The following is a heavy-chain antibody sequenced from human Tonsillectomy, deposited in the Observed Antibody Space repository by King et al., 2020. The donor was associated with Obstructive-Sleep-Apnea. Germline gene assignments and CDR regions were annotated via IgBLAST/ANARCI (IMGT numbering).Heavy chain of an antibody. V-gene: IGHV3-23*04. J-gene: IGHJ4*02. Sequence: VQLVESGGGLVQPGGSLRLSCAASGFTFSSHAMSWVRQAPGKGLEWGSAISISGGGTYYADSVKGRFTISRDNSKNTLYLQMNSLRAEDTAVYYCAKEMSSRDYFDYWGQGTLVTVSS. D-gene: IGHD6-19*01. CDR1: GFTFSSHA. CDR3: AKEMSSRDYFDY. CDR2: ISISGGGT.